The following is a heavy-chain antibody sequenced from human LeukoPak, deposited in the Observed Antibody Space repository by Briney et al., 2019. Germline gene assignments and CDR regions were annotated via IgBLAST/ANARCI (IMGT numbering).Heavy chain of an antibody. V-gene: IGHV4-39*01. CDR2: IYYSGST. J-gene: IGHJ4*02. CDR3: ARPRPYYYDSSGYNPLYYFDY. CDR1: GGSISSSSYY. Sequence: PSETLSLTCAVSGGSISSSSYYWGWIRQPPGKGLEWIGSIYYSGSTYYNPSLKSRVTISVDTSKNQFSLKLSSVTAADTAVYYCARPRPYYYDSSGYNPLYYFDYWGQGTLVTVSS. D-gene: IGHD3-22*01.